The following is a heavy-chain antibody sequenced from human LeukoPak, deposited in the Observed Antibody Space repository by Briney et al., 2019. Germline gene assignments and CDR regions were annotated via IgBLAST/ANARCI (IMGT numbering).Heavy chain of an antibody. CDR1: RFTLDDYA. Sequence: GGSLRLSCAPSRFTLDDYAMHWVRQAPGKGLEWVSGISWNSGSIGYADSVKGRFTISRDNAKNSLYLQMNSLRAEDTALYYCAKVGATGYYFDYWGQGTLVTVSS. CDR2: ISWNSGSI. CDR3: AKVGATGYYFDY. D-gene: IGHD1-26*01. J-gene: IGHJ4*02. V-gene: IGHV3-9*01.